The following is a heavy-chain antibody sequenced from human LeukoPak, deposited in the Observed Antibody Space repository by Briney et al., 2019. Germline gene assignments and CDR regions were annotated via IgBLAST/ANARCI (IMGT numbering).Heavy chain of an antibody. J-gene: IGHJ4*02. CDR3: ARDAGTGTTIDY. CDR2: ISAYNGNT. V-gene: IGHV1-18*01. CDR1: GYTFTSYA. D-gene: IGHD1-7*01. Sequence: ASVKVSCKTSGYTFTSYAISWVRQAPGQGLEWMGWISAYNGNTDYAQKFQGRVTMTTDTSTSTAYMELRSLRSDDTAVYYCARDAGTGTTIDYWGQGILVTVSS.